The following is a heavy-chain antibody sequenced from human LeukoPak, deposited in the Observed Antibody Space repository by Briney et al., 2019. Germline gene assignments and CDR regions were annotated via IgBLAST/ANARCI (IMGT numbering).Heavy chain of an antibody. CDR2: INHSGST. V-gene: IGHV4-34*01. J-gene: IGHJ4*02. CDR1: GGSFSGYY. CDR3: ARGMRRYGGNAYYFDY. Sequence: SETLSLTCAVYGGSFSGYYWSWIRQPPGKGLEWIGEINHSGSTNYNPSLKSRVTISVDTSKSQFSLKLSSVTAADTAVYYCARGMRRYGGNAYYFDYWGQGTLVTVSS. D-gene: IGHD4-23*01.